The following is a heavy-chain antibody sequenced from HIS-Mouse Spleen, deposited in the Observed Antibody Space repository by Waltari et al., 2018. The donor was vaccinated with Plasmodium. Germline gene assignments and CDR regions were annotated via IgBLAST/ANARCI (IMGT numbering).Heavy chain of an antibody. CDR1: GGSFSGYY. CDR3: ARLVVVASKDSY. Sequence: QVQLQQWGAGLLKPSETLSLTCAVYGGSFSGYYWSWIRPPPGKGLEWIGEINHSGSTNSNPSLKSRVTISVDTSKNQFSLKLSSVTAADTAVYYCARLVVVASKDSYWGQGTLVTVSS. D-gene: IGHD2-15*01. CDR2: INHSGST. V-gene: IGHV4-34*01. J-gene: IGHJ4*02.